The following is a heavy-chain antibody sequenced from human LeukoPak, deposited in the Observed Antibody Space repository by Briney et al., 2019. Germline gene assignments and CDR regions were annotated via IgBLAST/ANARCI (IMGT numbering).Heavy chain of an antibody. Sequence: GGSLRLSCAASGFTFDDYGMSWVRQGPGKGLEWVSGINWNGGNKGYADYVMGLFTIFRDNAKNSLYLEMDSLRVEDTALYYCARTSDGSWFDPWGQGTLVTVSS. J-gene: IGHJ5*02. CDR2: INWNGGNK. V-gene: IGHV3-20*04. CDR3: ARTSDGSWFDP. CDR1: GFTFDDYG. D-gene: IGHD2-15*01.